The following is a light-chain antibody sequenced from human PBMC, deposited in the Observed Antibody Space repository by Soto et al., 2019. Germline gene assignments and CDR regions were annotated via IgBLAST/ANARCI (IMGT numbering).Light chain of an antibody. CDR3: QQYGSSPLT. J-gene: IGKJ4*01. Sequence: EIVLTQSPGTLSLSPGERATLSCRASQSVSSTYLAWYQQKPGQAPRLLIYDASSRATAIPDRFSGSGSGTDFTLTISRLEPEDFAVYYCQQYGSSPLTFGGGTKMEIK. V-gene: IGKV3-20*01. CDR1: QSVSSTY. CDR2: DAS.